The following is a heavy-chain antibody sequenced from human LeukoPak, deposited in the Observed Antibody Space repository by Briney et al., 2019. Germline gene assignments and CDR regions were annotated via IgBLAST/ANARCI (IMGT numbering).Heavy chain of an antibody. V-gene: IGHV3-11*01. CDR2: ISSSGSTI. J-gene: IGHJ4*02. Sequence: GGSLRLSCAASGFTFSDYYMSWIRQAPGKGLEWVSYISSSGSTIYYADSVKGRFTISRDNSKNTLYLQMNSLRAEDTAVYYCAKDREYYYDSSGYYFDYWGQGTLVTVSS. CDR3: AKDREYYYDSSGYYFDY. CDR1: GFTFSDYY. D-gene: IGHD3-22*01.